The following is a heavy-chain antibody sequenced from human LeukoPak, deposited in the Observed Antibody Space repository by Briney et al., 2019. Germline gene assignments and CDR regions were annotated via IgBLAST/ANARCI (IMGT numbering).Heavy chain of an antibody. CDR1: GFTFSTYG. CDR3: ARGGYSGTYYFDY. CDR2: VWYDGSNI. Sequence: PGGSLRLSCAASGFTFSTYGMHWVCQAPGKGLEWVAVVWYDGSNIQYVDSVKGRFTISRDNSKSTLYLQMNSLTAEDTAVYYCARGGYSGTYYFDYWGQGTLVTVSS. V-gene: IGHV3-33*01. J-gene: IGHJ4*02. D-gene: IGHD1-26*01.